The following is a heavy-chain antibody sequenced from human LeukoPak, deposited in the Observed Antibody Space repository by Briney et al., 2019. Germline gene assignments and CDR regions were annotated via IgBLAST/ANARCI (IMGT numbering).Heavy chain of an antibody. CDR2: IYYSGST. CDR1: GGSISSGDYY. CDR3: ARVDCSSTSCPRWFDP. J-gene: IGHJ5*02. D-gene: IGHD2-2*01. V-gene: IGHV4-30-4*01. Sequence: TPSETLSLTCTVSGGSISSGDYYWSWIRQPPGKGLEWIGYIYYSGSTYYNPSLKSRVTISVDTSKNQFPLKLSSVTAADTAVYYCARVDCSSTSCPRWFDPWGQGTLVTVSS.